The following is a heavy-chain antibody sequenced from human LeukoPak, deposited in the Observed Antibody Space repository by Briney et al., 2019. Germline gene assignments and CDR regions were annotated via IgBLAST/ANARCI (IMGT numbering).Heavy chain of an antibody. V-gene: IGHV3-20*04. CDR1: GFTFDDYG. J-gene: IGHJ4*02. CDR2: INWNGGST. Sequence: GGSLRLSCAASGFTFDDYGMSWVRQAPGKGLEWVSGINWNGGSTGYAGSVKGRFTISRDNAKNSLYLQMNSLRAEDTALYYCARDLEEYYYDSSGYYSPGSWGQGTLVTVSS. CDR3: ARDLEEYYYDSSGYYSPGS. D-gene: IGHD3-22*01.